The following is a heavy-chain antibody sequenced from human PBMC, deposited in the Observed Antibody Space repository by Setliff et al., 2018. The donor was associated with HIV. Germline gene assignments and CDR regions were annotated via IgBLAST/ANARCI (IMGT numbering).Heavy chain of an antibody. V-gene: IGHV4-59*08. CDR3: ARGLSSQTYWGTRPLGLDY. J-gene: IGHJ4*01. CDR2: VYYTGST. Sequence: SETLSLTCTVSGGSISSYYWSWIRQPPGKGLEWIGYVYYTGSTNYNPSLKSRVTISIDTSKRQFSLTMTSVTAADTAVYYCARGLSSQTYWGTRPLGLDYWGQGSLVTV. CDR1: GGSISSYY. D-gene: IGHD2-2*01.